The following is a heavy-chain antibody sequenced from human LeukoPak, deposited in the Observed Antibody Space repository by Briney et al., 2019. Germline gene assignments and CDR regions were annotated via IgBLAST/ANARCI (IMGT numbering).Heavy chain of an antibody. CDR3: ARDERRGGYYFDY. J-gene: IGHJ4*02. D-gene: IGHD3-3*01. CDR2: LYHSGST. Sequence: SETLSLTCTVSGYSISSGYYWGWIRQPPGQRLEWIGSLYHSGSTYYNPSLKSRVTISIDTSKNQFSLNLTSVTAADTAVYYCARDERRGGYYFDYWGQGSLVTVSS. V-gene: IGHV4-38-2*02. CDR1: GYSISSGYY.